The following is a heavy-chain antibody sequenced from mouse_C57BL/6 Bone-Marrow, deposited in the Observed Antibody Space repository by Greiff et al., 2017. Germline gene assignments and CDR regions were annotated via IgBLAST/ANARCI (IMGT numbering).Heavy chain of an antibody. CDR3: ARAYYYGSSYGTCYFDY. V-gene: IGHV1-50*01. CDR2: IDPSDSYT. Sequence: QVQLQQPGAELVKPGASVKLSCKASGYTFTSYWMQWVKQRPGQGLEWIGEIDPSDSYTNYNQKFKGKATLTVDTSSSTAYMQLSSLTSEDSAVYYGARAYYYGSSYGTCYFDYWGQGTTLTVSS. J-gene: IGHJ2*01. CDR1: GYTFTSYW. D-gene: IGHD1-1*01.